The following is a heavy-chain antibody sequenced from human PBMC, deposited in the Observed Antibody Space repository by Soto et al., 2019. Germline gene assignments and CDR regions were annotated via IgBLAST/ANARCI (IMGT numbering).Heavy chain of an antibody. CDR2: IIPIFGTA. V-gene: IGHV1-69*13. J-gene: IGHJ3*02. Sequence: SVKVSCKASGGTFSSYAISWVRQAPGQGLEWMGGIIPIFGTANYAQKFQGRVTITADESTSTAYMELSSLRSEDTAVYYCARDRSEADYYDSSGYYWPDAFDIWGQGTMVTVSS. CDR1: GGTFSSYA. CDR3: ARDRSEADYYDSSGYYWPDAFDI. D-gene: IGHD3-22*01.